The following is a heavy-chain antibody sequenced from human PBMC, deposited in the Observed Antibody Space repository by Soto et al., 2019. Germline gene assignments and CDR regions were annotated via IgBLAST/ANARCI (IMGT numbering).Heavy chain of an antibody. Sequence: QVQLQESGPGLVKPSETLSLTCTVSGGDISTYYWTWIRQPAGKGLEWIGRIYSSGSAKYNPSLTSRVTMSIDTSKNQFSLRLSSVAAANTAIHYCARGQRFYDWFDPWGQGTLVAVSS. J-gene: IGHJ5*02. CDR3: ARGQRFYDWFDP. D-gene: IGHD3-3*01. V-gene: IGHV4-4*07. CDR2: IYSSGSA. CDR1: GGDISTYY.